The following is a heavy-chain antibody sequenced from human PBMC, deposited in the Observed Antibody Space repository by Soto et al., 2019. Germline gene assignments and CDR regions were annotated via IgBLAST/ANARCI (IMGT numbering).Heavy chain of an antibody. D-gene: IGHD2-2*02. V-gene: IGHV1-69*01. CDR2: IIPIFGTA. CDR3: ARDDCSSTSCYTLVGVVQYYYYYYGMDV. CDR1: GGTFSSYA. Sequence: QVQLVQSGAEVKKPGSSVKVSCKASGGTFSSYAISWVRQAPGQGLEWMGGIIPIFGTANYAQKFQGRVTITADESTSTAYMELSSLRSEDTAVYYCARDDCSSTSCYTLVGVVQYYYYYYGMDVWGQGTTVTVSS. J-gene: IGHJ6*02.